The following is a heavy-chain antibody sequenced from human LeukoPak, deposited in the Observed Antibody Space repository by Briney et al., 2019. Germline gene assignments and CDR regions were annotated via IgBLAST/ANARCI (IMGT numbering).Heavy chain of an antibody. CDR3: AKDRKGSGYYDSSGYFDY. J-gene: IGHJ4*02. CDR1: GFTFSSYG. V-gene: IGHV3-30*02. CDR2: IRYDGSNK. D-gene: IGHD3-22*01. Sequence: GGSLRLSCAASGFTFSSYGMHWVRQAPGKGLEWVAFIRYDGSNKYYADSVKGRFAISRDNSKSTLYLQMNSLRAEDTAVYYCAKDRKGSGYYDSSGYFDYWGQGTLVTVSS.